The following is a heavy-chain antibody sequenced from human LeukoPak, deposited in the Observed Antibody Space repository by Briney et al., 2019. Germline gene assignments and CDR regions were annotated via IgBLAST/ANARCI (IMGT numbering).Heavy chain of an antibody. CDR2: IYHSGST. J-gene: IGHJ4*02. CDR3: ARADSPYYFDY. CDR1: GGSISSGGYS. Sequence: SETLSLTCAVSGGSISSGGYSWSWIRQPPGKGLEWIGYIYHSGSTYYNPSLKSRVTISVDRSKNQFSLKLSSVTAADTAVYYCARADSPYYFDYWGQGALVTVSS. V-gene: IGHV4-30-2*01. D-gene: IGHD5-18*01.